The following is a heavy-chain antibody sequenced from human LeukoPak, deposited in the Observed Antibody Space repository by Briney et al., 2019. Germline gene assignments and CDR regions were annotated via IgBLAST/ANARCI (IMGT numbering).Heavy chain of an antibody. D-gene: IGHD2/OR15-2a*01. V-gene: IGHV3-74*01. CDR2: INSDGSWT. J-gene: IGHJ4*02. CDR1: GNYW. CDR3: VSFYETY. Sequence: GGSLRLSCAASGNYWIHWVRQVPGKGLVWVSHINSDGSWTSYADSVKGRFTISKDNTKNTVYLQMNSLRAEDTAVYYCVSFYETYWGRGTLVTVSS.